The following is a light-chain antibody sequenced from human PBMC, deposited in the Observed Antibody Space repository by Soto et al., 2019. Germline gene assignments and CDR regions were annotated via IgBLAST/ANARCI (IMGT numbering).Light chain of an antibody. Sequence: QAVVTQPPSASGTPGQRVTISCSGSSSNIGSNTVNWYQQLPGTAPKLLIYSNNQRPSGVPDRFSGSKSGTSASLAISGLQSEYEDDYYCAAWDDSLNVYVFGTGTKVTVL. J-gene: IGLJ1*01. CDR1: SSNIGSNT. CDR2: SNN. CDR3: AAWDDSLNVYV. V-gene: IGLV1-44*01.